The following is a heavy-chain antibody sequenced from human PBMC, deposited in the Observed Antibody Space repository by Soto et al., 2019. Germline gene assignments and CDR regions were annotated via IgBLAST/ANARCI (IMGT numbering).Heavy chain of an antibody. Sequence: GASVKVSCKASGGTFSSYAISWVRQAPGQGLEWMGGIIPIFGTANYAQKFQGRVTITADESTSTAYMELSSLRSEDTAVYYCAGGGYSARSVLYSYNYGRDAWGKGTRATV. D-gene: IGHD6-13*01. CDR1: GGTFSSYA. V-gene: IGHV1-69*13. J-gene: IGHJ6*04. CDR3: AGGGYSARSVLYSYNYGRDA. CDR2: IIPIFGTA.